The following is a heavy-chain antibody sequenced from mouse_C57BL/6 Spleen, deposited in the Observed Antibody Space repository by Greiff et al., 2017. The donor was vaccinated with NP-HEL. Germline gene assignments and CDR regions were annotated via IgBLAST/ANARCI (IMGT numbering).Heavy chain of an antibody. CDR2: IDPSDSET. D-gene: IGHD2-4*01. CDR1: GYTFTSYW. J-gene: IGHJ3*01. V-gene: IGHV1-52*01. CDR3: ARAYDYDGFAY. Sequence: QVQLQQPGAELVRPGSSVKLSCKASGYTFTSYWMHWVKQRPIQGLEWIGNIDPSDSETHYNQKFKDKATLTVDKSSSTAYMQLSSLTSEDSAVYYCARAYDYDGFAYWGQGTLVTVSA.